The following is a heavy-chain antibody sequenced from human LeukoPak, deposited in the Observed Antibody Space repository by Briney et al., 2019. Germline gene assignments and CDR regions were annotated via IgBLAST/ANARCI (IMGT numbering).Heavy chain of an antibody. CDR2: IYHSGST. J-gene: IGHJ4*02. Sequence: PSETLSLTCAVSGGSISSSNWWSWVRQPPGKGLEWIGEIYHSGSTNYNPSHKSRVTISLDKSKNQFSLKLSSVTAADTAVYYCGAGDSYYFDYWGQGTLVTVSS. CDR3: GAGDSYYFDY. D-gene: IGHD4-17*01. V-gene: IGHV4-4*02. CDR1: GGSISSSNW.